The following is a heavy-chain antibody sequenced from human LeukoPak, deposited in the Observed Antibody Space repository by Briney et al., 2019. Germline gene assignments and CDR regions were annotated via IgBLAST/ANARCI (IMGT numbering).Heavy chain of an antibody. D-gene: IGHD3-16*02. CDR3: ARDRDYVWGTYRPYAMDV. CDR1: GFTFSSSA. CDR2: ISNNGGYT. V-gene: IGHV3-23*01. J-gene: IGHJ6*02. Sequence: GGSLRLSCAASGFTFSSSAMSWVRQAPGKGLEWVSAISNNGGYTYYADSVKGRFTISRDNSRTTLYLQMNSLRAEDTAVYYCARDRDYVWGTYRPYAMDVWGQGTTVTVSS.